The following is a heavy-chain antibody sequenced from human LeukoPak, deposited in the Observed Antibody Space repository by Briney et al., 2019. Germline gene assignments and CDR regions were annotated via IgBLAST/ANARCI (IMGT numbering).Heavy chain of an antibody. CDR3: ARGLNYVVY. CDR1: GGSFGGYY. J-gene: IGHJ4*02. Sequence: SETLSLTCAVYGGSFGGYYWSWIRQPPGKGLEWIGEISHSGSTNYSPSLKSRVTISVDASKNQFSLKLSSVTAADTAVYYCARGLNYVVYWGQGTLVTVSS. CDR2: ISHSGST. D-gene: IGHD3-10*02. V-gene: IGHV4-34*01.